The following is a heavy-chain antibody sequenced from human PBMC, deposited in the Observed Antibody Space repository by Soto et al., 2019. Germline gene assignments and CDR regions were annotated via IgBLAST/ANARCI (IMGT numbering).Heavy chain of an antibody. CDR1: GYTFTSYG. CDR2: ISAYNGNT. V-gene: IGHV1-18*01. D-gene: IGHD4-17*01. J-gene: IGHJ4*02. Sequence: QVQLVQSGAEVKKPGASVKVSCKASGYTFTSYGISWVRQAPGQGLEWMGWISAYNGNTNYAQKLHGRVNMTTDTSTSTAYMELRSLRSDDTAVYYCARDTPLYGDYSDFDYWGQGTLVTVSS. CDR3: ARDTPLYGDYSDFDY.